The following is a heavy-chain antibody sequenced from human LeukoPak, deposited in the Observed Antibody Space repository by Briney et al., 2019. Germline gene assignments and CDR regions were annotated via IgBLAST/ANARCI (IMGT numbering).Heavy chain of an antibody. Sequence: GESLKISCKGSGYSFTNYWIGWVRQMPGKGLEWMGIIYPGDSDTRYSPSFQGQVTISADKSISTAYLQWSSLKASDTAMYYCARLVGATAYYYYYMDVWGKGTTVTISS. J-gene: IGHJ6*03. D-gene: IGHD1-26*01. CDR1: GYSFTNYW. V-gene: IGHV5-51*01. CDR2: IYPGDSDT. CDR3: ARLVGATAYYYYYMDV.